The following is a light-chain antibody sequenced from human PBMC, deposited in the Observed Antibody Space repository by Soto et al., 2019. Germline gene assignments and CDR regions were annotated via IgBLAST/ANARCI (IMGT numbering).Light chain of an antibody. V-gene: IGKV3-20*01. Sequence: CPRPQTLTPEERPALSGSTTQSVSTSYLAWYQQKPGQAPRLLIYGASSRATGIPDRFSGSGSGASFILIISSLVSEDFVVYYGQRYNPWPPITIGQGTRLEIK. CDR3: QRYNPWPPIT. CDR2: GAS. J-gene: IGKJ5*01. CDR1: QSVSTSY.